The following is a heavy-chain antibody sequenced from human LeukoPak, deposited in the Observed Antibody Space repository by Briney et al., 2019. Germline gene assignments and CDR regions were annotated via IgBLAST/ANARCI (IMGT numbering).Heavy chain of an antibody. J-gene: IGHJ4*02. Sequence: GASVKVSCKASGYTFTSYDINWVRQATGQGLEWMGWMNPNSGNTGYAQKFQGRVTMTRNTSISTAYMELSSLRSDDTAVYYCARYYYDSSGYYSPFDYWGQGTLVTVSS. CDR1: GYTFTSYD. CDR2: MNPNSGNT. CDR3: ARYYYDSSGYYSPFDY. V-gene: IGHV1-8*01. D-gene: IGHD3-22*01.